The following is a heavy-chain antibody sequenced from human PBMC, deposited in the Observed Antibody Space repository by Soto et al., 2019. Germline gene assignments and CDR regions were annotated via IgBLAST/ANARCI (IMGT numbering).Heavy chain of an antibody. CDR2: ISNDGTNK. CDR1: GFTFSSYA. Sequence: QVQLEESGGGVVQPGRSLRLSCVGTGFTFSSYAMHWVRQAPGKGLEWVAVISNDGTNKYYADSVEGRITISRDNSKNTLYLQMHRLRSEDTAVYYCARGTTLAIFDYGMDVWCQGATVTVSS. J-gene: IGHJ6*02. CDR3: ARGTTLAIFDYGMDV. D-gene: IGHD3-3*01. V-gene: IGHV3-30-3*01.